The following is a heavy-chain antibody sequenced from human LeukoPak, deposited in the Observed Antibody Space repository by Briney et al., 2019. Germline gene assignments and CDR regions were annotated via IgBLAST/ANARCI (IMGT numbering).Heavy chain of an antibody. Sequence: ASVKVSCKASGYTFTSYGISWVRQAPGQGLEWMGGIIPIFGTANYAQKFQGRVTITADKSTSTAYMELSSLRSEDTAVYYCAREVPPGGSFDIWGQGTMVTVSS. CDR1: GYTFTSYG. V-gene: IGHV1-69*06. D-gene: IGHD3-16*01. J-gene: IGHJ3*02. CDR3: AREVPPGGSFDI. CDR2: IIPIFGTA.